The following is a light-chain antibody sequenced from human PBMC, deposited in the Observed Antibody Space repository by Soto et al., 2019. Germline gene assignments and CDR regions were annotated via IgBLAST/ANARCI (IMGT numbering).Light chain of an antibody. J-gene: IGLJ1*01. CDR1: SSNIGSNS. Sequence: QSALTQPPSASGTPGQRVTISCSGSSSNIGSNSVNWYQQLPGAAPKHLIYSNNQRPSGVPDRFSGSKSGTSASLAISGLQSEDEADYYCAAWDDSLNGREVFGTGTKVTVL. CDR3: AAWDDSLNGREV. V-gene: IGLV1-44*01. CDR2: SNN.